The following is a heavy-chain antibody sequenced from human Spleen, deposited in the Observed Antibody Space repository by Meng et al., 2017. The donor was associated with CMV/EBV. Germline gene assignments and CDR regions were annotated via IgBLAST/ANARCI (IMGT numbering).Heavy chain of an antibody. V-gene: IGHV4-34*01. CDR3: ARERGYCSSTSCYALLDV. CDR1: GESFSGHY. D-gene: IGHD2-2*01. CDR2: IYYTGSN. J-gene: IGHJ6*02. Sequence: SETLSLTCAVYGESFSGHYWSWIRQPPGKGLEWIGEIYYTGSNNYNPSLKSRVTISVDTSKNQFSLKLRSVTAADTAVYYCARERGYCSSTSCYALLDVWGQGTTVTVSS.